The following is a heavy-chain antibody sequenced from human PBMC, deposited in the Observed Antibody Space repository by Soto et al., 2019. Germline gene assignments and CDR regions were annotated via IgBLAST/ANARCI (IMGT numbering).Heavy chain of an antibody. J-gene: IGHJ4*02. D-gene: IGHD6-13*01. Sequence: SETPSLTCAVYGGSFSGYYWSWIRQPPGKGLEWIGEIKHRGSTNYNPSLKSRVTISVDTSKNQFSLKLSSVTAADTAVYYCARLYGSRAPFDYWGQGTLVTVSS. V-gene: IGHV4-34*01. CDR3: ARLYGSRAPFDY. CDR1: GGSFSGYY. CDR2: IKHRGST.